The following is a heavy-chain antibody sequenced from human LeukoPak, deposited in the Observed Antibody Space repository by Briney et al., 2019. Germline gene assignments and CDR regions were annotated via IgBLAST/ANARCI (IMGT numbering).Heavy chain of an antibody. D-gene: IGHD3-10*01. CDR3: AKARENYFGSGNYYKADDAFDI. J-gene: IGHJ3*02. CDR1: GFIFSRYA. Sequence: GGSLRLSCAASGFIFSRYAMSWVRQAPGKGLEWVSGITSSGGVTYYADSVKGRFTFSRDNSKNTMYLQMNSLRAEDTAVYYCAKARENYFGSGNYYKADDAFDIWGQGTMITVSS. V-gene: IGHV3-23*01. CDR2: ITSSGGVT.